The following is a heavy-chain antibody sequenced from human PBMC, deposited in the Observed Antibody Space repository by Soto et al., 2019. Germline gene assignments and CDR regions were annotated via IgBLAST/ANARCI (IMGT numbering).Heavy chain of an antibody. V-gene: IGHV4-4*02. CDR1: GASIGSGGW. J-gene: IGHJ4*02. D-gene: IGHD2-8*02. CDR2: IFHDGNT. Sequence: QVHLQESGPGLVKPSETLSLTCTVSGASIGSGGWWSWVRQPPGKGLEWIAEIFHDGNTNYSPSLKSRVTILVDKYQNQFSLNVYSVTAGETAVYYCARHEGWTGPDEWGQGTLVTVSS. CDR3: ARHEGWTGPDE.